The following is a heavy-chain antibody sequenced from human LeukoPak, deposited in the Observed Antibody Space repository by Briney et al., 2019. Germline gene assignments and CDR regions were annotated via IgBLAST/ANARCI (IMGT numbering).Heavy chain of an antibody. CDR3: AKTYYYDSSGYFYAFDI. V-gene: IGHV3-23*01. CDR2: ISGSGGST. J-gene: IGHJ3*02. D-gene: IGHD3-22*01. Sequence: PGRSLRLSCAASVFTPTSYAISWVRQAPGKGREWVSAISGSGGSTYYTDSVKGRFTISRDNSKSTLYQQMNSLRAEDTAVYYCAKTYYYDSSGYFYAFDIWGQGTMVTVSS. CDR1: VFTPTSYA.